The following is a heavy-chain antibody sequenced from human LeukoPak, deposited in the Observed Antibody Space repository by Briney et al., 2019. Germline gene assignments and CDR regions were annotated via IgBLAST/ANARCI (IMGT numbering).Heavy chain of an antibody. CDR3: AKPAGTFGGVIVN. V-gene: IGHV3-23*01. CDR1: GFTFSSYA. Sequence: GGSLRLSCAASGFTFSSYAMTWVRQAPGMGLEWVSAISGTGGKTYYADSVKGRFTISRDNSKNTLYLQMNSLRAEDTAVYYCAKPAGTFGGVIVNWGQGTLVTVSS. J-gene: IGHJ4*02. D-gene: IGHD3-16*02. CDR2: ISGTGGKT.